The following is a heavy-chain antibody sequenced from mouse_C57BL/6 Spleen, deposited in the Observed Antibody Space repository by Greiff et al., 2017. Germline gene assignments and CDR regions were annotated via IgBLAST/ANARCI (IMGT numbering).Heavy chain of an antibody. V-gene: IGHV1-64*01. J-gene: IGHJ1*03. CDR3: ARGGNYYGSSYWYFDV. CDR1: GYTFTSYW. CDR2: IHPNSGST. Sequence: QVQLQQSGAELVKPGASVKLSCKASGYTFTSYWMHWVKQRPGQGLEWIGMIHPNSGSTNYNEKFKSKATLTVDKSSSTAYMQLSSLTSEDSAVYYCARGGNYYGSSYWYFDVWGTGTTVTVSS. D-gene: IGHD1-1*01.